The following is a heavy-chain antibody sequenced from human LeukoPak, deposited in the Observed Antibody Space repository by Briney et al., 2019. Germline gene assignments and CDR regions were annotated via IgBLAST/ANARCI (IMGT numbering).Heavy chain of an antibody. CDR3: ARAYSNFDAFDI. CDR1: GGSISSSSYY. CDR2: IYYSGST. D-gene: IGHD6-13*01. J-gene: IGHJ3*02. V-gene: IGHV4-39*07. Sequence: SETLSLTCTVSGGSISSSSYYWGWIRQPPGKGLEWIGSIYYSGSTYYNPSLKSRVTISVDKSKNQFSLKLSSVTAADTAVYYCARAYSNFDAFDIWGQGTMVTVSS.